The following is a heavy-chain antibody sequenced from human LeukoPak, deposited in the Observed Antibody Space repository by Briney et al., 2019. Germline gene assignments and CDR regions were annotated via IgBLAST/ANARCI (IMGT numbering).Heavy chain of an antibody. CDR3: ARDLTDHYYGRDYYYYMDV. CDR2: IIPIFGTA. D-gene: IGHD3-10*01. CDR1: GYTFTSYG. J-gene: IGHJ6*03. Sequence: ASVKVSCKASGYTFTSYGISWVRQAPGQGLEWMGGIIPIFGTANYAQKFQGRVTITADEPTSTAYMELSSLRSEETAVYYCARDLTDHYYGRDYYYYMDVWGKGTTVTISS. V-gene: IGHV1-69*13.